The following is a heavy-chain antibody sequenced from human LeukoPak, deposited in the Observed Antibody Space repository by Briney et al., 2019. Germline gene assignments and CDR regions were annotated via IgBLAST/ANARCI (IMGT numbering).Heavy chain of an antibody. V-gene: IGHV3-23*01. D-gene: IGHD2-2*01. J-gene: IGHJ4*02. CDR1: GFTFSSYA. Sequence: GGSLRLSCAASGFTFSSYAMSWVRQAPGKGLEWVSAISGSGGSTYYADSVKGRFTISRDNSKNTLYLQMNSLRAEDAAVYYCAKGYCSSTSCYLSYFDYWGQGTLVTVSS. CDR2: ISGSGGST. CDR3: AKGYCSSTSCYLSYFDY.